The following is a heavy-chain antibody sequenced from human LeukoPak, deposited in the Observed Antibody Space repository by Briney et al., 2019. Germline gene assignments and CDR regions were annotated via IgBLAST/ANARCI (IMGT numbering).Heavy chain of an antibody. J-gene: IGHJ5*02. V-gene: IGHV3-23*01. Sequence: GGSLRLSCAASGFTFSGYAMSWVRQAPGKGLEWVSAISGSGGSTYYADSVKGRFTISRDNSKNTLYLQMNSLRAEDTAVYYCAKDRGMVAAPNWFDPWGQGTLVTVSS. CDR3: AKDRGMVAAPNWFDP. CDR1: GFTFSGYA. D-gene: IGHD2-15*01. CDR2: ISGSGGST.